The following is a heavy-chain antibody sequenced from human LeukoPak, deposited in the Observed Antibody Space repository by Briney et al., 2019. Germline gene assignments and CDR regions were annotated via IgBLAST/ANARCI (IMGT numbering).Heavy chain of an antibody. D-gene: IGHD3-3*01. V-gene: IGHV4-38-2*01. Sequence: SETLSLTCAVSGYSISSGYYWGWIRQPPGKGLEWIGSICHSGSTYYNPSLKSRVTISVDTSKNQFSLKLSSVTAADTAVYYCARQSSRDQIYDFWSGYYTRWFDPWGQGTLVTVSS. J-gene: IGHJ5*02. CDR1: GYSISSGYY. CDR2: ICHSGST. CDR3: ARQSSRDQIYDFWSGYYTRWFDP.